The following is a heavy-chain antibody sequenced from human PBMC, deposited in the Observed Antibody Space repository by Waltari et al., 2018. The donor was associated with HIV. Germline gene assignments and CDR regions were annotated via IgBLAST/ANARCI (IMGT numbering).Heavy chain of an antibody. V-gene: IGHV1-24*01. Sequence: QVQLIQSGAEVKKPGASVKVSCKVFGYTLTELSMHWVRQAPGKGLEWMGGFDPEGEETSYALKFQGRVTMAEDTSTDSAYMELSSLTSEDSDVYYCATGGGTTSIQLYDLDVWGQGTTVTVSS. CDR2: FDPEGEET. J-gene: IGHJ6*02. D-gene: IGHD1-26*01. CDR3: ATGGGTTSIQLYDLDV. CDR1: GYTLTELS.